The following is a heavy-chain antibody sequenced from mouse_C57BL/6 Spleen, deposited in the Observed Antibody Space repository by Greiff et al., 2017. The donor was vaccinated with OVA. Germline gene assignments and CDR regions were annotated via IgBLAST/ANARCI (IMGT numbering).Heavy chain of an antibody. CDR2: IYPRSGNT. J-gene: IGHJ3*01. CDR1: GYTFTSYG. V-gene: IGHV1-81*01. D-gene: IGHD1-1*01. Sequence: QVQLQQSGAELARPGASVTLSCKASGYTFTSYGISWVKQRTGQGLEWIGEIYPRSGNTYYNEKFKGKATLTADKSSSTAYMELRSLTSEDSAVYFCARGEDYGSSFWFAYWGQGTLVTVSA. CDR3: ARGEDYGSSFWFAY.